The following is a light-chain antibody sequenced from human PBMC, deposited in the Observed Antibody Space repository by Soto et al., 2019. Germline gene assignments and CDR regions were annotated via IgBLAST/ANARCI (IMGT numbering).Light chain of an antibody. J-gene: IGKJ1*01. CDR3: HQYGSSPPT. CDR1: RSVNNNY. Sequence: EIVLTQAPGALSLSPGERATLSCRASRSVNNNYVAWYQRKPGQAPRLLIYGASSRATDIPGRFSGTGSGTDFSLTITRLEPEDFAVYYCHQYGSSPPTFGQGTKVEI. CDR2: GAS. V-gene: IGKV3-20*01.